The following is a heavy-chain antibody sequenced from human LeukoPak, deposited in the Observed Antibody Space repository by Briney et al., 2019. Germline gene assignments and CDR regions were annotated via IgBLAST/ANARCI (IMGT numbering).Heavy chain of an antibody. J-gene: IGHJ4*02. CDR3: ARDTIPDY. D-gene: IGHD2-2*01. Sequence: GGSLRLSCAASGFTFSDYGMHWVRQAPGKGLEWVTFIRYDGRKKYYADSVKGRFTFSRDNAKNSLYLQVNGLRAEDTAVYYCARDTIPDYWGQGTLVTVSS. V-gene: IGHV3-30*02. CDR2: IRYDGRKK. CDR1: GFTFSDYG.